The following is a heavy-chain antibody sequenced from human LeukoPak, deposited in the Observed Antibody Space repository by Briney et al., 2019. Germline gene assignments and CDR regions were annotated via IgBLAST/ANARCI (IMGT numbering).Heavy chain of an antibody. J-gene: IGHJ4*02. V-gene: IGHV3-21*01. Sequence: GGSLRLSCAISGFTFSRYWMTWVRQAPGKGLEWVSSISSSSTYIYYADSVEGRFTISRDNAENSLFLEMNSLRAEDTAVYYCARDLGTTMITSLGYWGQGTLVTVSS. CDR3: ARDLGTTMITSLGY. CDR2: ISSSSTYI. CDR1: GFTFSRYW. D-gene: IGHD3-22*01.